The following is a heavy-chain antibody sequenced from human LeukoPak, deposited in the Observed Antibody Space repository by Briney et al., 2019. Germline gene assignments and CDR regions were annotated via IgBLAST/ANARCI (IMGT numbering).Heavy chain of an antibody. CDR1: GFTFSSYG. D-gene: IGHD6-13*01. CDR3: AKGRAVAGNLAGY. V-gene: IGHV3-30*18. J-gene: IGHJ4*02. CDR2: ISYDGSNK. Sequence: GGSPRLSCAASGFTFSSYGMHWVRQAPGKGLEWVAVISYDGSNKYYADSVKGRFTISRDNSKNTLYLQMNSLRAEDTAVYYCAKGRAVAGNLAGYWGQGTLVTVSS.